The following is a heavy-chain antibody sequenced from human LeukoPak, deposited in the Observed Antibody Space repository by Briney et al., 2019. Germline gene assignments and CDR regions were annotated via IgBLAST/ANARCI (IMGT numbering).Heavy chain of an antibody. D-gene: IGHD5-24*01. Sequence: ASVKVSCKVSGYTFTDYYMHWVQQAPGKGLEWMGLVDPEDGETIYAEKFQGRVTITADTSTDTAYMELSSLRSEDTAVYYCAREQSDAFDIWGQGTMVTVSS. CDR3: AREQSDAFDI. J-gene: IGHJ3*02. CDR1: GYTFTDYY. CDR2: VDPEDGET. V-gene: IGHV1-69-2*01.